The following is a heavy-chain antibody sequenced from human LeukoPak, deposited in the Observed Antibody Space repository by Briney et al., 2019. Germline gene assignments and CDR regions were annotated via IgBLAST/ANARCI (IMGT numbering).Heavy chain of an antibody. J-gene: IGHJ2*01. V-gene: IGHV4-4*09. CDR3: ARRSSTPNWYFDL. D-gene: IGHD6-13*01. CDR1: GGSISSYY. Sequence: SETLSLTCTVSGGSISSYYWSWIRQPPGKGLGWIGYIYGSGNTMYNPSLESRVTISMDTSKNQFSLKVTSVTAADTAVYYCARRSSTPNWYFDLWGRGTLVTVSS. CDR2: IYGSGNT.